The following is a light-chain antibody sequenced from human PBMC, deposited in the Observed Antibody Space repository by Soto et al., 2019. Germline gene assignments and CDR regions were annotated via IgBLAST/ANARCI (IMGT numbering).Light chain of an antibody. CDR1: QSILYSSNNKNY. CDR3: QQYYIAPFT. Sequence: DIVMTQSPDSLAVSLGESSTINCKSSQSILYSSNNKNYLAWFQQKPGQPPKLLIYWASTRESGVPDRFSGSGSGTDFTLTISSLQAEDVAVYYCQQYYIAPFTFGPGTKVDIK. J-gene: IGKJ3*01. V-gene: IGKV4-1*01. CDR2: WAS.